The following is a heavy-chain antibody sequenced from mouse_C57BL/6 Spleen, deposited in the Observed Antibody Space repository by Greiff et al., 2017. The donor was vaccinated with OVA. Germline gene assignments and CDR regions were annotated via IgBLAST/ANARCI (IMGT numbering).Heavy chain of an antibody. CDR1: GFTFSDYG. CDR2: ISSGSSTI. CDR3: ASIYGNSEGWFAY. V-gene: IGHV5-17*01. D-gene: IGHD2-1*01. Sequence: EVQLVESGGGLVKPGGSLKLSCAASGFTFSDYGMHWVRQAPEQGLEWVAYISSGSSTIYYADTVKGRFTIARDNAKNTRFLQMTSLRSEDTAMYYCASIYGNSEGWFAYWGQGTLVTVSA. J-gene: IGHJ3*01.